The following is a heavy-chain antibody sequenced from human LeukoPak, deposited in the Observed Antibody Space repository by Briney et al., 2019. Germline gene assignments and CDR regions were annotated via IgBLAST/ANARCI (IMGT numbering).Heavy chain of an antibody. V-gene: IGHV4-59*08. CDR3: ARLLAAAGKGRWFDP. CDR2: IYYSGST. J-gene: IGHJ5*02. CDR1: GGSISSYY. Sequence: SETLSLTCTVSGGSISSYYWSWIRQPPGKGLEWIGYIYYSGSTNYNPSLKSRVTISVDTYKNQFSLKLSSVTAADTAVYYCARLLAAAGKGRWFDPWGQGTLVTASS. D-gene: IGHD6-13*01.